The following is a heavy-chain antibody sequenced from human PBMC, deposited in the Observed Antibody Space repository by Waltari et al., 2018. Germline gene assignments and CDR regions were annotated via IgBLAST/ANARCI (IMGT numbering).Heavy chain of an antibody. Sequence: QLQLQESGPGLVKASETLSLTCTVSGDSISSSSYYWGWVRQPPGKGLEWIGNMYYSGGSSSNRSLKSRVTISVDTSKSQFSLKLSSVTAADTSMYYCVRHARTTSGGKHFDHWGQGMLVTVSP. CDR1: GDSISSSSYY. J-gene: IGHJ4*02. V-gene: IGHV4-39*01. CDR2: MYYSGGS. CDR3: VRHARTTSGGKHFDH. D-gene: IGHD2-15*01.